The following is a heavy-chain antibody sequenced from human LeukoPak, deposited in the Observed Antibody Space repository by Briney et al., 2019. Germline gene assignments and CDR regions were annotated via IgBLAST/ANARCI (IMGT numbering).Heavy chain of an antibody. J-gene: IGHJ5*02. CDR1: GYTFTSYY. Sequence: ASVKVSCKASGYTFTSYYMHWVRQAPGQGLEWMGIINPSGGSTSYAQKFQGRVTMTRDMSTSTVYMELSRLRSDDTAVYYCAREVRITMVRGARSNNWFDPWGQGTLVTVSS. V-gene: IGHV1-46*01. CDR3: AREVRITMVRGARSNNWFDP. CDR2: INPSGGST. D-gene: IGHD3-10*01.